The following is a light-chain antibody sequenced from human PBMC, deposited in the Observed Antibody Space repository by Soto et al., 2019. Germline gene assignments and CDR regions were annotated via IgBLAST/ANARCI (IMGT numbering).Light chain of an antibody. CDR2: GAS. V-gene: IGKV3-20*01. CDR3: QQYYSTPYT. CDR1: QSVSSSY. J-gene: IGKJ2*01. Sequence: EIVLTQSPGTLSLSPGESATLSCRAGQSVSSSYLAWYQQKPGQAPRLLIFGASSRATGIPDRFSGGGSGTDFTLTISSLQAEDVAVYYCQQYYSTPYTFGQGTKLEIK.